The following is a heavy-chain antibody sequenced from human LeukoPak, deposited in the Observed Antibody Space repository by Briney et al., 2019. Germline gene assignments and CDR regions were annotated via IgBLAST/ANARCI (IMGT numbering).Heavy chain of an antibody. D-gene: IGHD5-24*01. CDR3: ARHRSGWLQSSFDY. V-gene: IGHV4-39*01. CDR1: GGSISSSSSY. Sequence: SETLSLTCSVSGGSISSSSSYWGWIRQPPGKGLEWIGSIYYSGSGFDNPALKSRVTISVDTSKNQFSLKLSSVTAADTAVYYCARHRSGWLQSSFDYWGQGTLVTVSS. CDR2: IYYSGSG. J-gene: IGHJ4*02.